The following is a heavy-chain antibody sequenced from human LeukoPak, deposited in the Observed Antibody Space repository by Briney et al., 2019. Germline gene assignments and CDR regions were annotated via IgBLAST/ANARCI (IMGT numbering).Heavy chain of an antibody. CDR3: ARGPPMIVP. Sequence: ASVKVSCKASGYTFTSYGVSWVRQAPGQGLEWMGWISANNGNTNYAQKVQDRVTMTRDTSTSTAYMELRSLKSDDTAVYYCARGPPMIVPWGQGTLVTVSS. CDR2: ISANNGNT. J-gene: IGHJ5*02. D-gene: IGHD3-22*01. CDR1: GYTFTSYG. V-gene: IGHV1-18*01.